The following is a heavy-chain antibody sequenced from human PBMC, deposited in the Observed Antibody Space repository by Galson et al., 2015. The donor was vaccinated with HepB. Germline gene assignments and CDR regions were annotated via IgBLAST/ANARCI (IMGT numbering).Heavy chain of an antibody. V-gene: IGHV3-30*18. J-gene: IGHJ3*02. CDR3: AKLQGTVVVVAADPVAPAFDI. CDR1: GFTFSSYG. CDR2: ISYDGSNK. Sequence: SLRLSCAASGFTFSSYGMHWVRQAPGKGLEWVAVISYDGSNKYYADSVKGRFTISRDNSKNTLYLQMNSLRAEDTAVYYCAKLQGTVVVVAADPVAPAFDIWGQGTMVTVSS. D-gene: IGHD2-15*01.